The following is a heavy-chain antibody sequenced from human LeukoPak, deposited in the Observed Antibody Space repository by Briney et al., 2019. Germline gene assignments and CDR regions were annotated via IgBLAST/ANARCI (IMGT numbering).Heavy chain of an antibody. CDR1: GGSFSGYY. CDR2: INHSGGT. V-gene: IGHV4-34*01. D-gene: IGHD3-10*01. CDR3: ARGSVRVVRGVTDN. J-gene: IGHJ4*02. Sequence: SETLSLTCAVYGGSFSGYYWSWIRQPPGKGLEWIGEINHSGGTNYNPSLKSRVTISVDTSKNQFSLKLSSVTAADTAVYYCARGSVRVVRGVTDNWGQGTLVTVSS.